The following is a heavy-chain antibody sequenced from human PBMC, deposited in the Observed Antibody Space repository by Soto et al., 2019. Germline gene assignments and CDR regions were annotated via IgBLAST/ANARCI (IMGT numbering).Heavy chain of an antibody. CDR1: GYTFTSYA. D-gene: IGHD3-9*01. CDR3: ARDNLLTGYYSADY. V-gene: IGHV1-3*01. J-gene: IGHJ4*02. CDR2: INAGNGNT. Sequence: QVQLVQSGAEVKKPGASVKVSCKASGYTFTSYAMNWVRQAPGQRLEWMGWINAGNGNTKYSQKFQGRVTITRDTSASTAYMELSSLRSEDTAVYYCARDNLLTGYYSADYWGQGTLVTVSS.